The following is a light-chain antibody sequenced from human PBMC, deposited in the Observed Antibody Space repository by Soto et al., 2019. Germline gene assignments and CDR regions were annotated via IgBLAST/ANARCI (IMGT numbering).Light chain of an antibody. J-gene: IGKJ5*01. CDR3: QQRSNFIR. V-gene: IGKV3-11*01. CDR2: DAS. CDR1: QNIGEY. Sequence: ELVLPQSPRTRSLSPGDGATLFCRDSQNIGEYXAWYQQKRGQAARLLICDASNRATGIPARFSGSVSGTDFTLTISSLEPEECAVYYCQQRSNFIRFGQGTRLGI.